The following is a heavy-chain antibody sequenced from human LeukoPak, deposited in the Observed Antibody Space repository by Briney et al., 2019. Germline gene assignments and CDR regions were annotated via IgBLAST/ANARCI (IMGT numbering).Heavy chain of an antibody. V-gene: IGHV3-15*01. Sequence: GGSLRLSCAASGFTVSSNYMSWVRQAPWKGLEGVGRIKSKTDGGTADYAAPVRGRFTISRDHSKNTLYLKMNRLKPEDTAVYYCATPADVFDIWGQGTMVTVSS. CDR2: IKSKTDGGTA. CDR3: ATPADVFDI. CDR1: GFTVSSNY. J-gene: IGHJ3*02.